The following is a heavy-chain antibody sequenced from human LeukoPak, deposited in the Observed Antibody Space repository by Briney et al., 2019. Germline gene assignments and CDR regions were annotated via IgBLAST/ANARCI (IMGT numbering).Heavy chain of an antibody. CDR3: ARGSLGRRSRRYFDY. D-gene: IGHD1-1*01. CDR2: INPSGGST. CDR1: GYTFTSYY. J-gene: IGHJ4*02. Sequence: ASVKVSCKASGYTFTSYYMHWVRQAPGQGLEWMGIINPSGGSTSYSQKFQGIVTIIRDTSTSTIYMELSSIISEATAVYYCARGSLGRRSRRYFDYWGQGTLVTVSS. V-gene: IGHV1-46*03.